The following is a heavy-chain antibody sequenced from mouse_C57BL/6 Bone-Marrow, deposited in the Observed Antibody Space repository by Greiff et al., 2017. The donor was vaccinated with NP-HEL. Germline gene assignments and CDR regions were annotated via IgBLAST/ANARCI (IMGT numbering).Heavy chain of an antibody. CDR2: IRSKSNNYAT. CDR3: VRQRTGTEYYYAMDY. V-gene: IGHV10-1*01. CDR1: GFSFNTYA. J-gene: IGHJ4*01. Sequence: EVKLMESGGGLVQPKGSLKLSCAASGFSFNTYAMNWVRQAPGKGLEWVARIRSKSNNYATYYADSVKDRFTISRDDSESMLYLQMNNLKTEDTAMYYCVRQRTGTEYYYAMDYWGQGTSVTVSS. D-gene: IGHD4-1*01.